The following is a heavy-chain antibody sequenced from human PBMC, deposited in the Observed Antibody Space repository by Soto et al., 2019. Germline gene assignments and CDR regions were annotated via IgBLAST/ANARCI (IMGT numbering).Heavy chain of an antibody. CDR3: ARYLRSGLYYMVV. CDR2: IYNSGST. Sequence: QVQLQESGPGLVKPSETLSLTCTVSGDSINSDYWSWVRQPPGKGLEWIGYIYNSGSTNYNPSLKSRVTMSVDPSKNQFSLKLSSATVADTAVYYCARYLRSGLYYMVVWGKGTTVTVSS. D-gene: IGHD3-3*01. V-gene: IGHV4-59*08. J-gene: IGHJ6*03. CDR1: GDSINSDY.